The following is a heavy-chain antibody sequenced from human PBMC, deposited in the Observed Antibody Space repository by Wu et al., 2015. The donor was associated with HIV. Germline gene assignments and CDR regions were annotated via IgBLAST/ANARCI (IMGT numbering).Heavy chain of an antibody. D-gene: IGHD2-21*01. CDR1: GYTFTGYY. Sequence: QVQLVQSGAEVKKPGASVKVSCKASGYTFTGYYMHWVRQAPGQGLEWMGWINPNSGGTNYAQNFQGRVTMTGATSISTAYLDLSSLRSDDTAVYYCARGPYCGGDCYFRDYFDFWGQGTLVTVSS. V-gene: IGHV1-2*02. CDR2: INPNSGGT. J-gene: IGHJ4*02. CDR3: ARGPYCGGDCYFRDYFDF.